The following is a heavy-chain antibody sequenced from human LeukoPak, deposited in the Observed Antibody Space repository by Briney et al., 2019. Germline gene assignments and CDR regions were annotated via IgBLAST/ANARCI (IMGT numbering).Heavy chain of an antibody. CDR1: GESFNDYY. Sequence: SETLSLTCAVYGESFNDYYWSWIRQPPGKGLEWIGEINHSGSTSCNPSLKSRVTISVDTSKNQFSLKLTSVTAADTAVYYCARGRGNSDYWGQGTLVTVSS. J-gene: IGHJ4*02. CDR3: ARGRGNSDY. CDR2: INHSGST. V-gene: IGHV4-34*01. D-gene: IGHD4-23*01.